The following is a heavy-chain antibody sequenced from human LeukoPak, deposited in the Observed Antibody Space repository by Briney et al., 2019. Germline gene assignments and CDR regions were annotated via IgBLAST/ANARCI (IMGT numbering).Heavy chain of an antibody. D-gene: IGHD4-17*01. CDR1: GGSVSSGSYY. CDR3: ARDVRGDYGDTDWYFDL. V-gene: IGHV4-61*01. Sequence: SETLSLTCTVSGGSVSSGSYYWSWIRQPPGKGLEWIGHIYNSGSTNYNPSLKSRVTISVDTSKDQFSLNLNSVTAADTAVYYCARDVRGDYGDTDWYFDLRGRGTLVTVSS. J-gene: IGHJ2*01. CDR2: IYNSGST.